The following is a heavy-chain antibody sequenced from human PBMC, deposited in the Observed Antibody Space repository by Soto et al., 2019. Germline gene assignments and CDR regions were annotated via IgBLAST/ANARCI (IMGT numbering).Heavy chain of an antibody. CDR3: ASGIQLWLRRINNGYSG. J-gene: IGHJ4*02. CDR2: IIPMFGTA. CDR1: GGTFSTYA. V-gene: IGHV1-69*12. D-gene: IGHD5-18*01. Sequence: QVQLVQSGAEVKKPESSVKVSCKAPGGTFSTYAISWGRQAPAQGLEWMGGIIPMFGTANYAQRFQDRVTITADESTNTVYMELSSLRSEDTAVYFCASGIQLWLRRINNGYSGWGQGTLVTVSS.